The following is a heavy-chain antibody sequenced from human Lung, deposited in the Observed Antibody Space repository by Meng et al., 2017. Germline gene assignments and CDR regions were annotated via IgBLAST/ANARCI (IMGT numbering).Heavy chain of an antibody. CDR2: TNHSGST. D-gene: IGHD4-11*01. Sequence: SETLSLTCVVSGGSFSDYYWSWIRQPPGKGLEWIGETNHSGSTNYNPSLESRATISVDTSQNNLSLKLSSVTAAGSAVYYCARGPTTMAHDFDYWGQGTLVTVSS. J-gene: IGHJ4*02. CDR3: ARGPTTMAHDFDY. CDR1: GGSFSDYY. V-gene: IGHV4-34*01.